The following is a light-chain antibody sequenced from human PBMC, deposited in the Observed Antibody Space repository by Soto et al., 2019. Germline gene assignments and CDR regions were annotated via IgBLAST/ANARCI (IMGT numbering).Light chain of an antibody. V-gene: IGKV3-20*01. J-gene: IGKJ2*01. Sequence: EIVLTPPPGPLSLSPGERAILSCRASHSLSSDDFAWYHQKPGQAPRLLLYSTARRTSGIADRFSASGAGTAFTITISRREPAEVGVDYCQKYDDLPWTFGQGTKLEIK. CDR1: HSLSSDD. CDR3: QKYDDLPWT. CDR2: STA.